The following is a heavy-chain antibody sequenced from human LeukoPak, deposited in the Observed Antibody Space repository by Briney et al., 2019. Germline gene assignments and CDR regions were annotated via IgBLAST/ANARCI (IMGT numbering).Heavy chain of an antibody. Sequence: GGSLSLSCAASGFTFSSYGMLWVRPAPGKGLAWVSVISYDGSNQYYADSVKGRFTISRDNSNNTLNLQMNSLRPEDTAIYYCARSRIAAVVPFYFDSWGQGALVTVSS. V-gene: IGHV3-30*03. J-gene: IGHJ4*02. CDR1: GFTFSSYG. D-gene: IGHD6-13*01. CDR3: ARSRIAAVVPFYFDS. CDR2: ISYDGSNQ.